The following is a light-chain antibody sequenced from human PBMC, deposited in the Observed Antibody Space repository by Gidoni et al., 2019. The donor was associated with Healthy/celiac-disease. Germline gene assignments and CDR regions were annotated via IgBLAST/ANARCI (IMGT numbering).Light chain of an antibody. V-gene: IGKV1-39*01. Sequence: EIQVTQAPSSLSASVGDRVTITCRASQSISSYLNWYQQKPGKAPKLLIYASSSLQSGVPSRFSGSGSGTDFTLTISSLQPEDFATYYCQQCYSTPFTFGQGTKVDIK. CDR2: ASS. CDR1: QSISSY. CDR3: QQCYSTPFT. J-gene: IGKJ3*01.